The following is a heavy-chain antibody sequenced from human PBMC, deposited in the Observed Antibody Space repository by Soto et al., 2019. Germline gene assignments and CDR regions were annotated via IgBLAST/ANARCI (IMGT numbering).Heavy chain of an antibody. Sequence: EVQLVESGGGLVQPGGSLRLSCAASGFTFSDYSINWVRQAPGKGLEWVAKINQDGSEKYYGDSVKGRFTISRDNAKNSLFLQMSSLRVEDTAVYYCAKAGTVAGTLPYYWGQGTLVTVSS. V-gene: IGHV3-7*01. J-gene: IGHJ4*02. CDR3: AKAGTVAGTLPYY. CDR1: GFTFSDYS. CDR2: INQDGSEK. D-gene: IGHD6-19*01.